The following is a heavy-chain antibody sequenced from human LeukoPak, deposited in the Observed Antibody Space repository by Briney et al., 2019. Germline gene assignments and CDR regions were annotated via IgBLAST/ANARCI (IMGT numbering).Heavy chain of an antibody. V-gene: IGHV3-30-3*01. Sequence: QPGGSLRLSCAASGFTFSSYAMHWVRQAPGKGLEWVAVISYDGSNKYYADSVKGRFTISRDNSKNTLYLQMNSLRAEDTAVYYCARVKTMIVVDYWGQGTLVTVSS. CDR1: GFTFSSYA. D-gene: IGHD3-22*01. J-gene: IGHJ4*02. CDR2: ISYDGSNK. CDR3: ARVKTMIVVDY.